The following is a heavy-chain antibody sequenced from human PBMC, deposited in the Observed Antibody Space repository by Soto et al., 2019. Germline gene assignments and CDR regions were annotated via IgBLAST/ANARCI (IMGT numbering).Heavy chain of an antibody. J-gene: IGHJ5*02. V-gene: IGHV4-31*03. CDR2: IYYSGST. CDR3: ARVSSGWYVWFDP. CDR1: CGSIISGGYY. Sequence: SETMSLTCTFSCGSIISGGYYWSWIRQHPGKGLEWIGYIYYSGSTYYNPSLKSRVTISVDTSKNQFSLKLSSVTAADTAVYYCARVSSGWYVWFDPWGQGTLVTVSS. D-gene: IGHD6-19*01.